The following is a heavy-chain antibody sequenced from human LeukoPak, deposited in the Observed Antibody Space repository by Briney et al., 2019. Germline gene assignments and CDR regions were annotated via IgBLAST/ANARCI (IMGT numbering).Heavy chain of an antibody. CDR1: GFSFSAYP. CDR3: VARGGWARFDY. Sequence: GGSLRLSCAASGFSFSAYPMGWVRQAPGKGLEWISYITDDSTTMYYADSVKGRFTISRDNAKNSLYLQMNSLRAEDTAVYYCVARGGWARFDYWGQGTLVTVSS. V-gene: IGHV3-48*03. D-gene: IGHD6-19*01. J-gene: IGHJ4*02. CDR2: ITDDSTTM.